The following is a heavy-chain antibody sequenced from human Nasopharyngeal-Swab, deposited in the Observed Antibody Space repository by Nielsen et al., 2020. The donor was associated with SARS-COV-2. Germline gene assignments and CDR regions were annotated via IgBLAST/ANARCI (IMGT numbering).Heavy chain of an antibody. V-gene: IGHV1-8*01. Sequence: ASVKVSCKASGYTFTSYDINWVRQAPGQGLEWMGWMNPNSGNTGYAQKSQGRVTMTRNTSISTAYMELSSLRSEDTAVYYCARGAEIFGVVVYYYYMDVWGKGTTVTVSS. CDR1: GYTFTSYD. CDR3: ARGAEIFGVVVYYYYMDV. J-gene: IGHJ6*03. CDR2: MNPNSGNT. D-gene: IGHD3-3*01.